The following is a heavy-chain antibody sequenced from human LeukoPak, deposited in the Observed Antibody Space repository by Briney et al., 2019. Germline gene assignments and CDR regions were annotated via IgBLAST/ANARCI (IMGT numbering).Heavy chain of an antibody. CDR3: ARGPPYYYDSSGYYHSRSWDY. CDR2: INPSGGST. CDR1: GYTFTSYY. J-gene: IGHJ4*02. V-gene: IGHV1-46*01. D-gene: IGHD3-22*01. Sequence: ASVKVSCKASGYTFTSYYMHWVRQAPGQGLEWMGIINPSGGSTSYAQKFQGRVTMTTDTSTSTAYMELRSLRSDDTAVYYCARGPPYYYDSSGYYHSRSWDYWGQGTLVTVSS.